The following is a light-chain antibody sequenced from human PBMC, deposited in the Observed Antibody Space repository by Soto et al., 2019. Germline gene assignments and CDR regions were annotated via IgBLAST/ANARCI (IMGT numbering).Light chain of an antibody. Sequence: QSALTQPPSASGSPGQSVTISCTGTSSDVGAYNYVSWYQQHAGKAPKLVIYEVTKRPSGVPDRFSGSKSANTASLTVSGLQAEDEGEYYCSSFASSNTWVFGGGTKLAVL. J-gene: IGLJ3*02. V-gene: IGLV2-8*01. CDR1: SSDVGAYNY. CDR3: SSFASSNTWV. CDR2: EVT.